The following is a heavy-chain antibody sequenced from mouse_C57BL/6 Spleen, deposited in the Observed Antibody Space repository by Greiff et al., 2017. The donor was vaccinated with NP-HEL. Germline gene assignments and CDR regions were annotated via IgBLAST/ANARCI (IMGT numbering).Heavy chain of an antibody. V-gene: IGHV1-59*01. J-gene: IGHJ2*01. CDR3: ARKGNYYGSREPFFDY. CDR1: GYTFTSYW. Sequence: QVQLQQPGAELVRPGTSVKLSCKASGYTFTSYWMHWVKQRPGQGLEWIGVIDPSDSYTNYNQKFKGKATLTVDTSSSTAYMQLSSLTSEDSAVYYCARKGNYYGSREPFFDYWGQGTTLTVSS. CDR2: IDPSDSYT. D-gene: IGHD1-1*01.